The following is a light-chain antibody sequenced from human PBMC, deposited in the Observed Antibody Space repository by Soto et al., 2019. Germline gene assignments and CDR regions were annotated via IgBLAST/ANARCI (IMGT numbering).Light chain of an antibody. J-gene: IGKJ5*01. CDR3: QQSYSTGIT. CDR2: AAS. V-gene: IGKV1-39*01. Sequence: IQRPESPSYLSASVGDRFTITCRASQSISSYLNWYQQKPGKAPKLLIYAASSLQSGVPSRFSGSGSGTDFTLTISSLQPEDFATYYCQQSYSTGITFGQATRLEIK. CDR1: QSISSY.